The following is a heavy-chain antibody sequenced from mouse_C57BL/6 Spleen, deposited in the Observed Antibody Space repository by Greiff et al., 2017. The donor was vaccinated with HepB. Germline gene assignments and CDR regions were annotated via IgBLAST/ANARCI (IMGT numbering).Heavy chain of an antibody. CDR1: GYTFTSYW. J-gene: IGHJ2*01. Sequence: VQLQQPGAELVKPGASVKLSCKASGYTFTSYWMQWVKQRPGQGLEWIGEIDPSDSYTNYNQKFKGKATLTVDTSSSTAYMQLSSLTSEDSAVYYCARKDGYLDYWGQGTTLTVSS. V-gene: IGHV1-50*01. CDR2: IDPSDSYT. CDR3: ARKDGYLDY. D-gene: IGHD2-3*01.